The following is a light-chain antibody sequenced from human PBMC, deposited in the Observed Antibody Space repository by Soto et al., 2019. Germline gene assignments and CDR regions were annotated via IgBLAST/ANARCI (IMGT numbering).Light chain of an antibody. CDR3: SSYTSSSTLFIV. J-gene: IGLJ1*01. CDR2: EVS. V-gene: IGLV2-14*01. Sequence: QPVLTQPASVSGSPGQSITISCTGTSSDVGGYNYVSWYQQHPGKAPKLMIYEVSNRPSGVSNRFSGSKSGNTASLTISGLQAEDEADYYCSSYTSSSTLFIVFGTGTKLTVL. CDR1: SSDVGGYNY.